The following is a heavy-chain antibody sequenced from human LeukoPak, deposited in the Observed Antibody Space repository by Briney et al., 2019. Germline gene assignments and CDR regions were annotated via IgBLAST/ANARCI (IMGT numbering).Heavy chain of an antibody. CDR1: GFTFSSYA. D-gene: IGHD7-27*01. J-gene: IGHJ4*02. Sequence: GGSLRLSCAASGFTFSSYAMTWDRQAPGKGLEWVSVISGNGETTYYAGSVQGRFTISRDNSKNTLYLQLNSLRAEDTAVYYCAIETELGFDYWGQGTLVTVSS. V-gene: IGHV3-23*01. CDR2: ISGNGETT. CDR3: AIETELGFDY.